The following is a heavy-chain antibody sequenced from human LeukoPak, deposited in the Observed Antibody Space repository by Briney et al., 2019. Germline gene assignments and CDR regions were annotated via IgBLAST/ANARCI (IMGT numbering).Heavy chain of an antibody. V-gene: IGHV4-39*07. D-gene: IGHD6-13*01. CDR2: IYYSGST. Sequence: SETLSLTCTVSGGSISSSSYYWGWIRQPPGRGLEWIGSIYYSGSTYYNPSLKSRVTISVDTSKNQFSLKLSSVTAADTAVYYCAREGWQQLAYFDYWGQGTLVTVSS. J-gene: IGHJ4*02. CDR3: AREGWQQLAYFDY. CDR1: GGSISSSSYY.